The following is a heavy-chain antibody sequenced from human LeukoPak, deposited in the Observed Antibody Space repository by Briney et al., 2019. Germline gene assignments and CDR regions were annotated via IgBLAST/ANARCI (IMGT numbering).Heavy chain of an antibody. J-gene: IGHJ4*02. CDR3: ARVNYYDSSGTDY. CDR1: GDSISSYY. Sequence: SETLSLTCTVSGDSISSYYWSWIRQPPGKGLEWIGYIYYSGSTNYNPTLKSRVTISVDTSKNQFSLRLSSVTAADTAVYYCARVNYYDSSGTDYWGQGTLVTVSS. CDR2: IYYSGST. V-gene: IGHV4-59*01. D-gene: IGHD3-22*01.